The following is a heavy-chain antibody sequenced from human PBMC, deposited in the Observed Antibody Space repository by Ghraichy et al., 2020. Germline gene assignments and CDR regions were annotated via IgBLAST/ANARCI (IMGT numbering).Heavy chain of an antibody. CDR3: AREFSVPGFKWGFYY. D-gene: IGHD6-19*01. CDR2: ISSTSATL. V-gene: IGHV3-48*02. Sequence: WVSFISSTSATLYYADSVKGRFTISRDNAKTSTYLQMHSLRDEDTAVYYCAREFSVPGFKWGFYYWGLGIL. J-gene: IGHJ4*02.